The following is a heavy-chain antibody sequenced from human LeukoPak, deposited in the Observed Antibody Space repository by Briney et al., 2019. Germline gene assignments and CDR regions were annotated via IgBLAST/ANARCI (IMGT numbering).Heavy chain of an antibody. V-gene: IGHV3-30-3*01. J-gene: IGHJ4*02. CDR2: ISYDGSNK. D-gene: IGHD2-2*01. CDR1: GLTVITYA. CDR3: ARDTNFDY. Sequence: GGSLRLSCAASGLTVITYAMHWVRQAPGKGLEWVALISYDGSNKYYADSVKGRFTISRDNSKNTLYLQMDSLRAEDTAVYYCARDTNFDYWGQGTLVTVSS.